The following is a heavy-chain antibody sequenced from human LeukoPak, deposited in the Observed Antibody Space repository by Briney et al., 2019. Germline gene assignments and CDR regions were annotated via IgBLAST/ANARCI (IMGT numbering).Heavy chain of an antibody. Sequence: GGSLRLSCAASGFSFSSTWMTWVRQTSGKGLELVSNINIDGSQRYHAYSVEGRFTISRDNVKNTLYLQMNSLRVEDTAVYYCARDPGWGALDYWGQGALVIVSS. D-gene: IGHD3-16*01. J-gene: IGHJ4*02. CDR2: INIDGSQR. CDR1: GFSFSSTW. CDR3: ARDPGWGALDY. V-gene: IGHV3-7*03.